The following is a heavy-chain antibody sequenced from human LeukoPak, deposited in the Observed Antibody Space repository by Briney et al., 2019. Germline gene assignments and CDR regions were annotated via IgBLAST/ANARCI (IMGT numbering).Heavy chain of an antibody. D-gene: IGHD2-2*01. CDR3: ARGTPADCSSTSCLDY. J-gene: IGHJ4*02. CDR1: GYTFTSYA. Sequence: ASVKVSCKASGYTFTSYAMHWVRQAPGQRLEWMGWINAGNGNTKYSQKFQGRVTITRDTSTSTAYMELRSLRSDDTAVYYCARGTPADCSSTSCLDYWGQGTLVTVS. V-gene: IGHV1-3*01. CDR2: INAGNGNT.